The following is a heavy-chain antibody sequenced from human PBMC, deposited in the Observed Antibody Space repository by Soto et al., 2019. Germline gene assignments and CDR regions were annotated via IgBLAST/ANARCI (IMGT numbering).Heavy chain of an antibody. CDR3: AKEVVPAATFYYYYGMDV. Sequence: GGSLRLSCAASGFTFSSYGMHWVRQAPGKGLEWVAVIWYDGSNKYYADSVKGRFTISRDNSKNTLYLQMNSLRAEDTAVYYCAKEVVPAATFYYYYGMDVWGQGTTVTVSS. CDR2: IWYDGSNK. V-gene: IGHV3-33*06. J-gene: IGHJ6*02. D-gene: IGHD2-2*01. CDR1: GFTFSSYG.